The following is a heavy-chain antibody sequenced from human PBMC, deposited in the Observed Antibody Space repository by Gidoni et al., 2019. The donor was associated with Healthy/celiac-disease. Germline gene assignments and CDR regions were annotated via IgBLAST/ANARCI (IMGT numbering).Heavy chain of an antibody. V-gene: IGHV3-9*01. CDR2: ISGNSGSI. J-gene: IGHJ4*02. D-gene: IGHD3-16*02. Sequence: EVQLVESGGGLVQPGRSLRLSCAASGFNFDDYAVHWVRQAPGTGLEWVSGISGNSGSIGYADYVKGRFTISRDNAKSSLYLQMNSLRAEDTALYYCAKESRMITFGGVIVNWGQGTLVTVSS. CDR3: AKESRMITFGGVIVN. CDR1: GFNFDDYA.